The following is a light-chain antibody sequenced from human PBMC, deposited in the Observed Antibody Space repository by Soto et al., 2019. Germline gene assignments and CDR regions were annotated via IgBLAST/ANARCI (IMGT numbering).Light chain of an antibody. J-gene: IGKJ4*01. CDR3: LQHNSYPLT. CDR1: QGISTY. V-gene: IGKV1-9*01. CDR2: AAS. Sequence: IHLTHSPSFLSASVVYRVTITFLASQGISTYLAWCQQKPGKAPKLLIYAASTLQSGVPSRFSGSGSGTEFTLTISSLQPEDFATYYCLQHNSYPLTFGGGTKVDNK.